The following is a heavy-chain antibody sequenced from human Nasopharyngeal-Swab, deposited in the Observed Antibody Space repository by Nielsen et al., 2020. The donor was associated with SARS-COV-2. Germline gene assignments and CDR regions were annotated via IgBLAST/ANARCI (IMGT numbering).Heavy chain of an antibody. CDR3: ARDRRGRYYDSSGYYFPLDY. D-gene: IGHD3-22*01. Sequence: AAVKVSCKASGYTFTSYGISWVRQDPGQGLEGMGWISAYNGNTNYAQKLQGRVTMTTDTSTSTAYMELRSLRSDDTAVYYCARDRRGRYYDSSGYYFPLDYWGQGTLVTVSS. V-gene: IGHV1-18*01. J-gene: IGHJ4*02. CDR1: GYTFTSYG. CDR2: ISAYNGNT.